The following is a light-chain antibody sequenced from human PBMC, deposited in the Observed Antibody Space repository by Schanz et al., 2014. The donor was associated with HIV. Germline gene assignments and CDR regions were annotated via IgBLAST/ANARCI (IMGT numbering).Light chain of an antibody. V-gene: IGLV1-44*01. Sequence: QSVLTQPPSASGTPGQRVTISCSGSSSNIGSNIVNWYQQFPGTAPKLLIYSNVQRPSGVPDRFSGSKSGTSASLVISGLQSEDEADYYCSSYTDSYKTGGTLEVFGSGTKLTVL. J-gene: IGLJ1*01. CDR1: SSNIGSNI. CDR3: SSYTDSYKTGGTLEV. CDR2: SNV.